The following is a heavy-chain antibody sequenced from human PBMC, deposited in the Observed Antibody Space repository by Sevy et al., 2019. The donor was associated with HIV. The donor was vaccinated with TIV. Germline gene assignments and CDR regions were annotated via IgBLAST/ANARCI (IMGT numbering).Heavy chain of an antibody. J-gene: IGHJ4*02. Sequence: GGSLRLSCSTSGFNLGDYAMSWVRQSPGKGLEWVGFMRSKAFAGKTEYAASVKRRFSISTDDSKASAHLQMNSRKAEDTRVYYCIGRRQLGYTAMVPDYWGQGTLVTVSS. V-gene: IGHV3-49*04. CDR3: IGRRQLGYTAMVPDY. D-gene: IGHD5-18*01. CDR1: GFNLGDYA. CDR2: MRSKAFAGKT.